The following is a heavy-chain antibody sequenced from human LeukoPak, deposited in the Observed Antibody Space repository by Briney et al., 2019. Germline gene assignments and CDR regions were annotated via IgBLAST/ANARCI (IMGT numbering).Heavy chain of an antibody. V-gene: IGHV1-69*01. CDR3: ASPLDSNYPPVPGDGGNYYYMDV. Sequence: SVKVSCKASGGTFSSYAISWVRQAPGQGLEWMGGIFPIFGTANYAQKFQGRVTITADESTSTAYMELSSLRSEDTAVYYCASPLDSNYPPVPGDGGNYYYMDVWGKGTTVTVSS. CDR1: GGTFSSYA. CDR2: IFPIFGTA. D-gene: IGHD4-11*01. J-gene: IGHJ6*03.